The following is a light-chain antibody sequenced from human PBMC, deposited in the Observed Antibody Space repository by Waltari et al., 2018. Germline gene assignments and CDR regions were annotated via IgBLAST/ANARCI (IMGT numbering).Light chain of an antibody. CDR2: DVS. J-gene: IGLJ2*01. V-gene: IGLV2-18*02. Sequence: QSALPQPPSVSGSPGQSVTLTCTGTSTYFGSSNLVSGYQQPPGTAPKLIIYDVSSRPSGVPDRFSASKSGNTASLTISGLQAEDEADYYCSSYTSSSTVVFGGGTKLTVL. CDR1: STYFGSSNL. CDR3: SSYTSSSTVV.